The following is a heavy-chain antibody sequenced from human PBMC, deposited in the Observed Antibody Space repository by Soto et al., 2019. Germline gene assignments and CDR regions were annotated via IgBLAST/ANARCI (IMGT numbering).Heavy chain of an antibody. V-gene: IGHV1-2*02. CDR3: AGGGFGSSSWYDY. Sequence: RASVKVSCKASGYTFTGYYMHWVRQAPGQGLEWMGWINPNSGGTNYAQKFQGRVTMTRDTSISTAYMELSRLRSDDTAVYYCAGGGFGSSSWYDYWGQGTLVTVSS. CDR1: GYTFTGYY. CDR2: INPNSGGT. D-gene: IGHD6-13*01. J-gene: IGHJ4*02.